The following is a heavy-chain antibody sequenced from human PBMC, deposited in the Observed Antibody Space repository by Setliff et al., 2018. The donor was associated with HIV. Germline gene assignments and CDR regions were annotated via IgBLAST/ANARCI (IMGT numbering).Heavy chain of an antibody. D-gene: IGHD3-22*01. Sequence: SVKVSCKASGGTFSSYAINWVRQAPGQGLEWMGGIIPIFGTANYAQKFQGRLTIPADESLTTAYMELSSLTSEDTAVYYCARPTTEGDYYDSSGYLSGAFDIWGQGTMFTVAS. CDR2: IIPIFGTA. CDR3: ARPTTEGDYYDSSGYLSGAFDI. CDR1: GGTFSSYA. V-gene: IGHV1-69*13. J-gene: IGHJ3*02.